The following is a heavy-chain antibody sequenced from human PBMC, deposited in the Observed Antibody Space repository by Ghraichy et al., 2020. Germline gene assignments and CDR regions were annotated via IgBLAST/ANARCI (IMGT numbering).Heavy chain of an antibody. J-gene: IGHJ3*02. D-gene: IGHD2-2*01. CDR3: VRGDGHCGGISCYGGIDAFDI. CDR1: GVSISSSGYY. V-gene: IGHV4-31*03. Sequence: SETLSLTCSVSGVSISSSGYYWSWIRQHPGKGLEWIGYISSSGTTYYSPSLNGRLTISVGTSKNQFSLNLKSETAADTAVYSCVRGDGHCGGISCYGGIDAFDIWGRGTMITVSS. CDR2: ISSSGTT.